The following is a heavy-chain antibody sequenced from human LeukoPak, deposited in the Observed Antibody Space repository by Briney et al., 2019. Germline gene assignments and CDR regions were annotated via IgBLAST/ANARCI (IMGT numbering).Heavy chain of an antibody. Sequence: SETLSLTCTVSGGSISSYYWSWIRQPPGKGLEWIGYIYYSGSTNYNPSLKSRVTISVDTSKNQFSLKLSSVTAADTAVYYCARVKESSLYFDYWGQGTLVTVSS. CDR2: IYYSGST. V-gene: IGHV4-59*01. CDR1: GGSISSYY. D-gene: IGHD1-26*01. CDR3: ARVKESSLYFDY. J-gene: IGHJ4*02.